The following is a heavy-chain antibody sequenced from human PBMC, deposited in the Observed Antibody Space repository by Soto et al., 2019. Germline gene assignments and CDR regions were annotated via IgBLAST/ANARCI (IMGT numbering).Heavy chain of an antibody. D-gene: IGHD3-3*01. CDR1: GFTFSDYY. V-gene: IGHV3-11*01. Sequence: GGSLRLSCAASGFTFSDYYMSWIRQAPGKGLEWVSYISSSGSTIYYADSVKGRFTISRDNAKNSLYLQMNSLRAEDTAVYYCASGTRFLEWSQFDYWGQGTLVTVSS. CDR3: ASGTRFLEWSQFDY. CDR2: ISSSGSTI. J-gene: IGHJ4*02.